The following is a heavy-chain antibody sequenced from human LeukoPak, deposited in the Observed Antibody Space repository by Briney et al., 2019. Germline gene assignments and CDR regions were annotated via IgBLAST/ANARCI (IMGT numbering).Heavy chain of an antibody. V-gene: IGHV4-30-2*01. CDR3: ARYVDTAMANYWYFDL. D-gene: IGHD5-18*01. CDR2: IYHSGST. J-gene: IGHJ2*01. CDR1: GGSISSGGYS. Sequence: SQTLSLTCAVSGGSISSGGYSWSWIRQPPGKGLEWIGYIYHSGSTYYNPSLKSRVTISVDRSKNQFSLKLSSVTAADTAVYYCARYVDTAMANYWYFDLWGRGTLVTVSS.